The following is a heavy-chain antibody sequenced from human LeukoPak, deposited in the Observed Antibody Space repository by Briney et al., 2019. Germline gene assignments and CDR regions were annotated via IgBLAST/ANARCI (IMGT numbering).Heavy chain of an antibody. CDR2: IYYSGST. CDR1: GGSISSYY. CDR3: ARQFGGSYGYHLSYWFDP. D-gene: IGHD5-18*01. V-gene: IGHV4-59*01. J-gene: IGHJ5*02. Sequence: SETLSLTCTVSGGSISSYYWSWIRQPPGKGLEWIGYIYYSGSTNYNPSLKSRVTISVDTSKNQFSLKLSSETAADTAVYYCARQFGGSYGYHLSYWFDPWGQGTLVTVSS.